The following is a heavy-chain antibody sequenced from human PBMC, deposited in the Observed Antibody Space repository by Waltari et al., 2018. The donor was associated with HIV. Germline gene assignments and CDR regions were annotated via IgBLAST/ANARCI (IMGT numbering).Heavy chain of an antibody. Sequence: VQLVESGGGAIKTGGSLILSCEASGFRVGNHWRDWVPQGPGKGLVWVARINSDGSSRNYADAVKGRFVISRDNARNTVYLQLNNLKVEDTAVYFCARASHYIEFSTFDGDYYFDFWGRGTRVAVSS. CDR1: GFRVGNHW. CDR2: INSDGSSR. J-gene: IGHJ4*02. V-gene: IGHV3-74*01. D-gene: IGHD3-3*02. CDR3: ARASHYIEFSTFDGDYYFDF.